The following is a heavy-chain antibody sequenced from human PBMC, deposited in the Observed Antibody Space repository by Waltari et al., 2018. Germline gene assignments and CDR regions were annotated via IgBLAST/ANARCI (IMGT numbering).Heavy chain of an antibody. Sequence: EVQLLESGGGLVQPGGSLRLSCAASGFTFTSFVMSWVRQAPRKGLAWVSAISPGGGVTYYAESVNARFTLSRHNSKNPLYLQMNSLRAEDTPVYYCLRRLFASWRQGTLVIVSS. CDR2: ISPGGGVT. CDR1: GFTFTSFV. CDR3: LRRLFAS. J-gene: IGHJ4*02. V-gene: IGHV3-23*01. D-gene: IGHD2-21*01.